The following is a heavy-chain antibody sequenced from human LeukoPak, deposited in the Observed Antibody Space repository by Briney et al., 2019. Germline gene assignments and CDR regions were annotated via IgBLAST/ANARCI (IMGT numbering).Heavy chain of an antibody. CDR2: IYYSGST. V-gene: IGHV4-59*12. J-gene: IGHJ5*02. D-gene: IGHD3-22*01. CDR1: GGSISSYY. CDR3: ARDPDSSGYPNWFDP. Sequence: SETLSLTCTVSGGSISSYYWSWIRQPPGKGLEWIGYIYYSGSTNYNPSLKSRVTISVDTSKNQFSLQLNSVTPEDTAVYYCARDPDSSGYPNWFDPWGQGTLVTVSS.